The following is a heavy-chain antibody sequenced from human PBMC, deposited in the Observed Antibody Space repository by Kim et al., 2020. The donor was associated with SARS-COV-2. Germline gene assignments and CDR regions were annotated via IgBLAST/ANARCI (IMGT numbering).Heavy chain of an antibody. Sequence: DYNPARKVRVPIAVDTSKNQFSLRLSSVRAADTAVYYCARVVVITPDFDYWGQGTLVTVSS. J-gene: IGHJ4*02. CDR3: ARVVVITPDFDY. V-gene: IGHV4-39*01. D-gene: IGHD3-22*01.